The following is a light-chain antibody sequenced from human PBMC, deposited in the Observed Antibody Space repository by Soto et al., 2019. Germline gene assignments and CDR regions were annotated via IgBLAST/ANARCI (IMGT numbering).Light chain of an antibody. J-gene: IGLJ3*02. CDR2: DDS. CDR1: SSDVGGYNY. CDR3: SSYTSSSTWV. Sequence: QSVLTQPASVSGSPGQSITISCTGTSSDVGGYNYVSWYQQHPGKAPKLMIYDDSNRPSGVSNRFSGSKSGNTASLTISGLQAEDAADYYCSSYTSSSTWVFGGGPTLTVL. V-gene: IGLV2-14*01.